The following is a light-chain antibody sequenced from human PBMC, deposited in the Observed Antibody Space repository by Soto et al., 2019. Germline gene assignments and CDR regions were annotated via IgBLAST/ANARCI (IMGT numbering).Light chain of an antibody. Sequence: IVMRQSPATLSVSPGERATLSCRASQNIYSNIAWYQQRPGQAPRLLIYRASTRATGVPARFSGSGSGTEFTLTISSLQSEDFTVYSCLQYHNLWAFGQGTKVEIK. CDR3: LQYHNLWA. CDR2: RAS. J-gene: IGKJ1*01. CDR1: QNIYSN. V-gene: IGKV3-15*01.